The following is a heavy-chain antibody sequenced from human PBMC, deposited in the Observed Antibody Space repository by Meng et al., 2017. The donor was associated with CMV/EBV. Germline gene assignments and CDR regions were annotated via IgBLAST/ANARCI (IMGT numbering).Heavy chain of an antibody. V-gene: IGHV4-39*07. Sequence: GSLRLSCIVSGGSISSISFYWGWIRQPPGKGLEWIGSIYYRGSTFYNSSLRSRVTMSVDTYKNQFSLKLSSVTAADTGVYYCARDGYGALGFDFWGQGTLVTVSS. CDR2: IYYRGST. CDR1: GGSISSISFY. D-gene: IGHD6-13*01. J-gene: IGHJ4*02. CDR3: ARDGYGALGFDF.